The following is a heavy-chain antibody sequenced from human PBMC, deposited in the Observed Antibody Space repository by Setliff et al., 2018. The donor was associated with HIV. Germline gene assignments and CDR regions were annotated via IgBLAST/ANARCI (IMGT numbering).Heavy chain of an antibody. CDR3: AKQGYSDSLYSFDV. CDR2: IHPNTGST. D-gene: IGHD1-26*01. CDR1: GYTFTAYY. J-gene: IGHJ3*01. V-gene: IGHV1-2*06. Sequence: ASVKVSCKTSGYTFTAYYIYWVRQAPGHGLELMGRIHPNTGSTNYLQEFQGRVTITRDTSMSTVYMALTGLTSDDTAVYYCAKQGYSDSLYSFDVWGQGTMVTVSS.